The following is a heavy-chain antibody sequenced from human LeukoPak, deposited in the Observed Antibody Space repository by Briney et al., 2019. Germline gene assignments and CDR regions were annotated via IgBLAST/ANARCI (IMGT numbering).Heavy chain of an antibody. Sequence: PSETLSLTCTVSGGSISSYYWSWIRQPPGKVLEWIGYIYYSGSTNYNPSLKSRVTISVDTSKNQFSLKLSSVTAADTAVYYCARDSYGSGSYYGWFDPWGQGTLVTVSS. V-gene: IGHV4-59*01. CDR1: GGSISSYY. J-gene: IGHJ5*02. CDR3: ARDSYGSGSYYGWFDP. CDR2: IYYSGST. D-gene: IGHD3-10*01.